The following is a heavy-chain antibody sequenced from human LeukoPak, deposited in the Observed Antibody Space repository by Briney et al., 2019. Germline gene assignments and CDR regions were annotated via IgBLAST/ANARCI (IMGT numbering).Heavy chain of an antibody. CDR3: ARWTNYYYYMDV. V-gene: IGHV3-48*03. Sequence: PGGSLRLSCAASGFTFSSYEMNWVRQAPGKGLEWVSYISSSGSTIYYADSVKGRFTISRDNAKNSLYLQMNSLRAEDTAVYYCARWTNYYYYMDVWGKGTTVTISS. CDR1: GFTFSSYE. D-gene: IGHD3/OR15-3a*01. J-gene: IGHJ6*03. CDR2: ISSSGSTI.